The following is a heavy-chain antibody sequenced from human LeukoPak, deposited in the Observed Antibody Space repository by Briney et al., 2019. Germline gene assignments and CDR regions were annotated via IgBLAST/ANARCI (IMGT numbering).Heavy chain of an antibody. D-gene: IGHD6-19*01. Sequence: SETLSLTCAVSAGTISSYYLNWIRQPPGKGLEWIGYIHDSGSTKYNPSLKSRVAISVDTSKSQFSLKLSSVSAADTAVYYCARCYYSGCAFDYWGQGTLVTVSS. V-gene: IGHV4-59*08. J-gene: IGHJ4*02. CDR1: AGTISSYY. CDR2: IHDSGST. CDR3: ARCYYSGCAFDY.